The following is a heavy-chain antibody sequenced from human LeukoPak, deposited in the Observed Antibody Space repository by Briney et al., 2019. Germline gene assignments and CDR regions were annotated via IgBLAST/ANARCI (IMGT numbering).Heavy chain of an antibody. V-gene: IGHV3-30*14. J-gene: IGHJ4*02. CDR2: ISYDGSNK. Sequence: GALRLSCAASGFTFSSYAMHWVRQAPGKGLEWVAVISYDGSNKYYADSVKGRFTISRDNSKNTLYLQMNSLRAEDTAVYYCAQARSSSGYGPLGLYWGQGTLVTVSS. CDR1: GFTFSSYA. D-gene: IGHD5-12*01. CDR3: AQARSSSGYGPLGLY.